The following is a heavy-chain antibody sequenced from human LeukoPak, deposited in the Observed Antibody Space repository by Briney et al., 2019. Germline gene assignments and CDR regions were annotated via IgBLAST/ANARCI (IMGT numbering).Heavy chain of an antibody. V-gene: IGHV4-59*01. CDR2: ISSSGRT. CDR3: AGRTAATTRPFDY. CDR1: GFSITAYT. J-gene: IGHJ4*02. Sequence: SETLSLTCTVSGFSITAYTWNWIRQSPGKGLEWIGYISSSGRTDYNPSLKSRVTISLDTSKNQFSLILISLTAADTAVYYCAGRTAATTRPFDYWGQGTLVTVSS. D-gene: IGHD2-21*02.